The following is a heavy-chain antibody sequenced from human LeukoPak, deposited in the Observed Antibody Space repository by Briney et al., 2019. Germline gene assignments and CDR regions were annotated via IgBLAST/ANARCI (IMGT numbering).Heavy chain of an antibody. Sequence: GGTLRLSCAASGFTFSSYGMSWVRQAPGKGLEWVSAISGSGGSTYYADSVKGRFTISRDNSKNTLYLQMNSLRAEDTAVYYCAKDSPDILTGYYTYYMDVWGKGTTVTISS. CDR3: AKDSPDILTGYYTYYMDV. V-gene: IGHV3-23*01. CDR1: GFTFSSYG. CDR2: ISGSGGST. D-gene: IGHD3-9*01. J-gene: IGHJ6*03.